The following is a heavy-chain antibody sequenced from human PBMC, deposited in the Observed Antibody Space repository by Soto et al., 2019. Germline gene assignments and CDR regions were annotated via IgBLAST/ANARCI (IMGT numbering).Heavy chain of an antibody. CDR1: GYTFTGYY. J-gene: IGHJ5*02. D-gene: IGHD3-10*01. CDR2: INPNSGGT. V-gene: IGHV1-2*04. Sequence: GASVKVSCKASGYTFTGYYMHWVRQAPGQGLEWMGWINPNSGGTNYAQKFQGWVTMTRDTSISTAYMELSRLRSDDTAVYYCARDPQTPISGSYTNWFDPWGQGTLVTVSS. CDR3: ARDPQTPISGSYTNWFDP.